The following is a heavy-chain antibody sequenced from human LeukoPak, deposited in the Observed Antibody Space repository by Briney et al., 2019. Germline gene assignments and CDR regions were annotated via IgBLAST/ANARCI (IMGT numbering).Heavy chain of an antibody. D-gene: IGHD3-22*01. CDR2: ISYDGSNK. V-gene: IGHV3-30*18. J-gene: IGHJ4*02. CDR1: GFTFSSYG. CDR3: AKDPPYYYDSSGYSFDY. Sequence: QPGRSLRLSCAASGFTFSSYGMHWVRQAPGKGLEWVAVISYDGSNKYYADSVKGRFTISRDNSKNTLYLQMNSLRAEDTAVYYCAKDPPYYYDSSGYSFDYWGQGTLVTVSS.